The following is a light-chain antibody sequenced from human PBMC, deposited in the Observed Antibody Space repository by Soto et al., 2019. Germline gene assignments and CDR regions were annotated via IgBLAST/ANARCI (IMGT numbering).Light chain of an antibody. CDR2: AAS. CDR1: QTIDTN. J-gene: IGKJ1*01. Sequence: EIVMTQSPGTLSVSPGEGATLSCRASQTIDTNLAWYQQKPGQAPRLLIFAASTRATGIPDRFSGSGSGTEFSLTITRLQSEDFALYYCQKYNNRPPWTFGQGTKVDI. V-gene: IGKV3-15*01. CDR3: QKYNNRPPWT.